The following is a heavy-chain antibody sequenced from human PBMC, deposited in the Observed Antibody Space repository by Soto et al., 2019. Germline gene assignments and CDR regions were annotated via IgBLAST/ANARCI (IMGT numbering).Heavy chain of an antibody. J-gene: IGHJ6*01. CDR1: GFTFSSYV. CDR3: ESGQGVNSSSEGFRFRYYDYGMDV. V-gene: IGHV3-21*01. Sequence: XGSLRLSFAASGFTFSSYVMNWVRQAPGKGLEWVSFMSSSSSYIYYADAVKGRFTISRDNAKNSMYLQMNSLRAEDTAVYYCESGQGVNSSSEGFRFRYYDYGMDVRGQGTTVTVAS. CDR2: MSSSSSYI. D-gene: IGHD6-6*01.